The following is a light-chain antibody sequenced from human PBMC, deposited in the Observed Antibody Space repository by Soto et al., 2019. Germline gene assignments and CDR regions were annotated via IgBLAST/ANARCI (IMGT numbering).Light chain of an antibody. CDR2: GAS. J-gene: IGKJ1*01. CDR3: QQYSSYWT. CDR1: QSVSSNY. V-gene: IGKV3-20*01. Sequence: EIVLTQSPGTLSLSPGEGATLSCRASQSVSSNYLAWYQQKPGQAPRLLIYGASNRATGIPSRFSGSGSGTEFTLTISSLQPDDFATYYCQQYSSYWTFGQGTKVDIK.